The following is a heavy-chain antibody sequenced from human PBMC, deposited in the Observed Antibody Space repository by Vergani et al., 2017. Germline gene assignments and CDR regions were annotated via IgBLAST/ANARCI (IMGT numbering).Heavy chain of an antibody. J-gene: IGHJ4*02. V-gene: IGHV3-9*01. CDR2: ISWNSGSI. D-gene: IGHD3-22*01. CDR3: AKSDYYDSSGYYDY. Sequence: EVQLVESGGGLVQPGRSLRLSCAASGFTFDDYAMHWVRQAPGKGLEWVSGISWNSGSIGYADSVKGRFTIFRDNAKNSLYLQMNSLRAEDTALYYCAKSDYYDSSGYYDYWGQGTLVTVSS. CDR1: GFTFDDYA.